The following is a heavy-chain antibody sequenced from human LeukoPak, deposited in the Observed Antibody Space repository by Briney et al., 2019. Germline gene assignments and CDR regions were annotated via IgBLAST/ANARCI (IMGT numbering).Heavy chain of an antibody. J-gene: IGHJ4*02. CDR2: IRSKTYAGTT. CDR1: GFTVGDYT. D-gene: IGHD2-2*01. V-gene: IGHV3-49*04. CDR3: TTYCSSTSCYPFDY. Sequence: GGSLRLSCTASGFTVGDYTLNWVRQAPGKGLEWVGFIRSKTYAGTTEYAASVKGRFTISRDDSKSIAYLQMNSLKTEDTAVYYCTTYCSSTSCYPFDYWGQGTLVTVSS.